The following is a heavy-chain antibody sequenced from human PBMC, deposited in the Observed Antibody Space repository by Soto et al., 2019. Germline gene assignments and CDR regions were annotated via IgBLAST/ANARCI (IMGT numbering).Heavy chain of an antibody. V-gene: IGHV3-53*04. D-gene: IGHD3-10*01. J-gene: IGHJ6*02. CDR3: ARAYYYGSGSVYYYGMDV. Sequence: EVQLVESGGGLVQPGGSLRLSCAASGFTVSSNYMSWVRQAPGKGLEWVSVIYSGGSTYYADSVKGRFTISRHNSKNTLYRQMSSLRAEDTAVYYCARAYYYGSGSVYYYGMDVWGQGTTVTVSS. CDR2: IYSGGST. CDR1: GFTVSSNY.